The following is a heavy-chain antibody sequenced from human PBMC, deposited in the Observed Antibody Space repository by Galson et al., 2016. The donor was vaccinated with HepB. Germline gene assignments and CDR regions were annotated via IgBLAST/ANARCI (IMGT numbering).Heavy chain of an antibody. Sequence: SLRLSCAGSGFNVSRNYLTWVRQAPGKGLEWVSLIYSGGDTYYADPVKGRFTLFRDNSKHTLFLQMNSLRAEDTAMYYCANQNYNSGADYWGQGTLVTVSS. D-gene: IGHD3-10*01. CDR3: ANQNYNSGADY. V-gene: IGHV3-53*01. CDR2: IYSGGDT. CDR1: GFNVSRNY. J-gene: IGHJ4*02.